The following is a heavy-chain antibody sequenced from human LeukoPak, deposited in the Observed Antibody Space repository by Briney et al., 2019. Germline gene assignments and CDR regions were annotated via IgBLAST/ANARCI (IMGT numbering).Heavy chain of an antibody. CDR3: AKEYYYDSSGYTTFDY. CDR2: IKSKTDGGTT. D-gene: IGHD3-22*01. Sequence: PGGSLRLSCAASGFTFSNAWMSWVRQAPGKGLEWVGRIKSKTDGGTTDYAAPVKGRFTISRDDSKNTLYLQMNSLRAEDTAVYYCAKEYYYDSSGYTTFDYWGQGTLVTVSS. CDR1: GFTFSNAW. V-gene: IGHV3-15*01. J-gene: IGHJ4*02.